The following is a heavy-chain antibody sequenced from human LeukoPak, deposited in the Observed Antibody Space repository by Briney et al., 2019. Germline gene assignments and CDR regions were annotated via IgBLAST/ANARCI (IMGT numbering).Heavy chain of an antibody. CDR3: ARDYSSSWYPNWFDP. CDR2: ISAYNGNT. J-gene: IGHJ5*02. CDR1: GYTFTGYY. Sequence: ASVKVSCKASGYTFTGYYMHWVRQAPGQGLEWMGWISAYNGNTNYAQKLQGRVTMTTDTSTSTAYMELRSLRSDDTAVYYCARDYSSSWYPNWFDPWGQGTLVTVSS. D-gene: IGHD6-13*01. V-gene: IGHV1-18*04.